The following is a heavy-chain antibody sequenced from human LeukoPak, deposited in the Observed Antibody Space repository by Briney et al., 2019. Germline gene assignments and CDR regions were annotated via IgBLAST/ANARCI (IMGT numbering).Heavy chain of an antibody. CDR1: GFTFSSYW. Sequence: GGSLRLSCAASGFTFSSYWMHWVRQAPGKGQVWVSRINSDGSSTSYADSVKGRFTISRDNSKNTLYLQMNSLRAEDTAVYYCAKDLPPYYWGQGTLVTASS. CDR3: AKDLPPYY. J-gene: IGHJ4*02. CDR2: INSDGSST. V-gene: IGHV3-74*01.